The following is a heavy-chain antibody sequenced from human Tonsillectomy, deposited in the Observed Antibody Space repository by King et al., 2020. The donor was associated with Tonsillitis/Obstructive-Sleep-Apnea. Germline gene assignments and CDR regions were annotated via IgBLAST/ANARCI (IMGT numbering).Heavy chain of an antibody. J-gene: IGHJ5*02. CDR3: AKDNQTGTGASNGFDP. CDR2: IIGSGGST. Sequence: VQLVESGGGLVQPGGSLRLSCSASGFTFSSYAMSWVRQAPGKGLEWVSAIIGSGGSTYYADSVKGRFTISRDNSKNTLYLQMNSLRAEDTAVYYCAKDNQTGTGASNGFDPWGQGTLVTVSS. D-gene: IGHD3/OR15-3a*01. V-gene: IGHV3-23*04. CDR1: GFTFSSYA.